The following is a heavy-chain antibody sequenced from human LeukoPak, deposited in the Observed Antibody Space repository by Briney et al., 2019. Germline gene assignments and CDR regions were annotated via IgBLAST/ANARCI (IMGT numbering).Heavy chain of an antibody. D-gene: IGHD3-10*01. V-gene: IGHV1-8*01. CDR2: MNPNSGNT. J-gene: IGHJ6*03. Sequence: ASVKVSCKASGYTFTSYDINWVRQATGQGLGWMGWMNPNSGNTGYAQKFQGRVTMTRNTSISTAYMELSSLRSEDTAVYYCARGRGVRGVIRRAHYYYYMDVWGKGTTVTISS. CDR1: GYTFTSYD. CDR3: ARGRGVRGVIRRAHYYYYMDV.